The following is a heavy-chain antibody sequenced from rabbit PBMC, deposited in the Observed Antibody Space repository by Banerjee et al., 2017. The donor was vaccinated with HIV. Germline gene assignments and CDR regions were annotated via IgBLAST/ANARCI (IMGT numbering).Heavy chain of an antibody. CDR3: ARDLAGVIGWNFNL. CDR2: IYAGSSGST. Sequence: QSLEESGGDLVKPGASLTLTCTASGFSFSSYWMSWVRQAPGKGLEWIACIYAGSSGSTQYASWAKGRFTISKTSSTTVTLQMTSLTAADTASYFCARDLAGVIGWNFNLWGQGTLVTVS. V-gene: IGHV1S40*01. J-gene: IGHJ4*01. CDR1: GFSFSSYW. D-gene: IGHD4-1*01.